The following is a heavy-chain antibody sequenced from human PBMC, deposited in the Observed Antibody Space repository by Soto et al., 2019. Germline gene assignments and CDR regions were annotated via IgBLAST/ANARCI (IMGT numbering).Heavy chain of an antibody. CDR3: AKDASITTTYLAH. Sequence: EVQLVESGGGLVQPGRSLRLSCAASGFTFDDYAMHWVRQAPGKGLEWVSSISWNSGNIDYADSVKGRFTASRDNAKNSLYLHMSSLRSEDTALYYCAKDASITTTYLAHWGQGTLVTVSS. CDR2: ISWNSGNI. D-gene: IGHD1-1*01. CDR1: GFTFDDYA. V-gene: IGHV3-9*01. J-gene: IGHJ4*02.